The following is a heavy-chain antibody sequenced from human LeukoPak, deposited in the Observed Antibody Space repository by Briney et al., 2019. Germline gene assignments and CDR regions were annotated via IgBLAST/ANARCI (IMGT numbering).Heavy chain of an antibody. Sequence: SENLSLTCTVSGASLSRDTYSWGWIRQSPEKGLEWIGSIDSSGTTHYNSSLKSRVVISVDTSRNQVSLNLTSVTSADTAVYYCARHGYIQFWLYWGQGTQVIVSS. V-gene: IGHV4-39*01. D-gene: IGHD5-18*01. CDR3: ARHGYIQFWLY. CDR1: GASLSRDTYS. J-gene: IGHJ4*02. CDR2: IDSSGTT.